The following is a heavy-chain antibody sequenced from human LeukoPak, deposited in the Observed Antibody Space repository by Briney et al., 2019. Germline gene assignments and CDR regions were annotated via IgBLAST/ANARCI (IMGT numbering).Heavy chain of an antibody. J-gene: IGHJ3*01. V-gene: IGHV3-23*01. CDR1: RFSFSAYP. D-gene: IGHD1-26*01. Sequence: GGSLRLSCAASRFSFSAYPMGWVRRAPGRGLERVSGISAGGDLTFHADPVKGRFTISRDNSKNTLYLQMNSLRADDTAEYYCAKSLLTTASGTGRAFDLWGQGTIVTVSS. CDR3: AKSLLTTASGTGRAFDL. CDR2: ISAGGDLT.